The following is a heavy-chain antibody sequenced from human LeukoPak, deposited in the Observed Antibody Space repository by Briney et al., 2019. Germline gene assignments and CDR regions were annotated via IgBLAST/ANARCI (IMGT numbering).Heavy chain of an antibody. J-gene: IGHJ4*02. CDR2: INWNGGST. CDR3: ARAAGIAAAGVADY. D-gene: IGHD6-13*01. CDR1: GFTFSSYE. Sequence: PGGSLRLSCAASGFTFSSYEMSWVRQAPGKGLEWVSGINWNGGSTGYADSVKGRFTISRDNAKNSLYLQMNSLRAEDTALYYCARAAGIAAAGVADYWGQGTLVTVSS. V-gene: IGHV3-20*04.